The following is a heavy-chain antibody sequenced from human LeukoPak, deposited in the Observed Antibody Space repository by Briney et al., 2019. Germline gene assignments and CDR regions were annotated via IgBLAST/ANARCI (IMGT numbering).Heavy chain of an antibody. J-gene: IGHJ4*02. CDR2: INEDGSDK. Sequence: GGSLRLSCAASGFTFSTYWMSWVRQAPGKGLEWVANINEDGSDKYYVDSVKGRFTISRDNAENSLYLQMNSLRADDTAVYYCAREVCSGGSCYFDYWGQGTLVTVSS. D-gene: IGHD2-15*01. CDR1: GFTFSTYW. CDR3: AREVCSGGSCYFDY. V-gene: IGHV3-7*01.